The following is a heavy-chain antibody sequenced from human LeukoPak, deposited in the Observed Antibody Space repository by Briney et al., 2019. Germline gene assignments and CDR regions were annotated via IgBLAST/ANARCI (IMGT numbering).Heavy chain of an antibody. CDR3: ARDPLRYGSGYYGASYYSYGLDV. J-gene: IGHJ6*02. D-gene: IGHD2-15*01. Sequence: GGSLRLSCAASGFTFSSYAMHWVRQAPGKGLEWVAVISYDGSNKYYADSVKGRFTISRDNSKNTLYLQMNSLRAEDTAVYYCARDPLRYGSGYYGASYYSYGLDVWGQGTTVTVSS. V-gene: IGHV3-30*14. CDR1: GFTFSSYA. CDR2: ISYDGSNK.